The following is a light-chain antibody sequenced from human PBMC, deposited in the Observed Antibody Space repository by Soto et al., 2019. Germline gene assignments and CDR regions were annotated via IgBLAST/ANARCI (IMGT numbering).Light chain of an antibody. CDR3: QQYGSSPT. J-gene: IGKJ1*01. CDR2: GAS. V-gene: IGKV3-20*01. CDR1: QSVRTNY. Sequence: ENVLTQSPGTLSLSPGERATLSCRASQSVRTNYLAWYQQKPGQAPRLLIYGASSRATGIPDRFSGSGSGTDFTLTISILESEDFVVYYCQQYGSSPTFGQGTKVEIK.